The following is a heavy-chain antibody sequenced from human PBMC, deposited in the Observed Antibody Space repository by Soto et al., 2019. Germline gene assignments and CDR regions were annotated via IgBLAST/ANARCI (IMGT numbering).Heavy chain of an antibody. CDR2: IYPGDSDT. Sequence: ISCKGSGYSFAGYWIGWVRQMPGKGLDWMGVIYPGDSDTRYRPSFHGQVTISADKSISTAYLQWSSLKASDTAMYFCARLPGVLGVCDAFNVWGQGTMVTVSS. CDR3: ARLPGVLGVCDAFNV. CDR1: GYSFAGYW. D-gene: IGHD3-10*01. J-gene: IGHJ3*01. V-gene: IGHV5-51*01.